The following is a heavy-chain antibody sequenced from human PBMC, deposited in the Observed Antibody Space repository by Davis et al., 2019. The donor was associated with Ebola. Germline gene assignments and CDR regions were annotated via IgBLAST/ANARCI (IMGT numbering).Heavy chain of an antibody. V-gene: IGHV4-61*08. J-gene: IGHJ4*02. CDR1: GGSISSGGYS. Sequence: MPSETLSLTCAVSGGSISSGGYSWSWIRQPPGKGLEWIGYIYYSGSTNYNPSLKSRVTISVDTSKNQFSLKLSSVTAADTAVYYCARTYDFWSGYWPYYFDYWGQGTLVTVSS. D-gene: IGHD3-3*01. CDR2: IYYSGST. CDR3: ARTYDFWSGYWPYYFDY.